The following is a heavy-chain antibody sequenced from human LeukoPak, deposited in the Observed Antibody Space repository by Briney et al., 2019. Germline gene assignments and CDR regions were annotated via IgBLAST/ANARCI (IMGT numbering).Heavy chain of an antibody. CDR2: INPSGGST. CDR1: GYTFTSYY. Sequence: GASVKVSCKASGYTFTSYYMHWVRQAPGQGLEWMGIINPSGGSTSYAQKFQGRVTMTRDMSTSTVYMELSSLRSEDTAVYYCARPITVATPLGAFDIWGQGTMVTVSS. CDR3: ARPITVATPLGAFDI. D-gene: IGHD4-23*01. J-gene: IGHJ3*02. V-gene: IGHV1-46*01.